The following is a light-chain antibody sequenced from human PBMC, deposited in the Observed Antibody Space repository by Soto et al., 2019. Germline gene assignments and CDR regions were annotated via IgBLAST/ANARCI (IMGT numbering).Light chain of an antibody. CDR2: AAS. J-gene: IGKJ1*01. Sequence: EIVLTQSPGTLSLSPRERATLSCRASQSLSSGYLAWYQQKPGQAPRILIYAASSRATGIPDRFSGSGSGTDFSLTINRLEPEDSAVYYCQQYDTSPRTFGQGTKVEI. CDR3: QQYDTSPRT. CDR1: QSLSSGY. V-gene: IGKV3-20*01.